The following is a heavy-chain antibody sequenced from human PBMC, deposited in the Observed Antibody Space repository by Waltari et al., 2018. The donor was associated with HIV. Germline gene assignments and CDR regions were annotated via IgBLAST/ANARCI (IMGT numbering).Heavy chain of an antibody. CDR3: ARNGGLGELYP. V-gene: IGHV1-3*01. CDR2: IHAGNGNT. J-gene: IGHJ3*01. CDR1: GYIFTNYA. D-gene: IGHD3-10*01. Sequence: QFQLVQPGAEVKQTGPSVKVSCKASGYIFTNYALHWVRQAPGQRLEWMGWIHAGNGNTKYSQKFDGRVTFTRDTSASTVYVELNSLRSEDTAVYYCARNGGLGELYPWGQGTMVTVSS.